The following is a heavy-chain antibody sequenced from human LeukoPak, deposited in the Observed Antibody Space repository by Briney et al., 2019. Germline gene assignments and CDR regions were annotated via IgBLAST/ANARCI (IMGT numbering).Heavy chain of an antibody. CDR1: GGSISSGGYY. Sequence: SETLSLTCTVSGGSISSGGYYWSWIRQHPGKGLEWIGYIYYSGSTYYNPSLKGRVTISVDTSKNQFSLKLSSVTAADTAVYYCARGVPDYYYYGMDVWGKGTTVTVSS. D-gene: IGHD2-2*01. J-gene: IGHJ6*04. CDR2: IYYSGST. V-gene: IGHV4-31*03. CDR3: ARGVPDYYYYGMDV.